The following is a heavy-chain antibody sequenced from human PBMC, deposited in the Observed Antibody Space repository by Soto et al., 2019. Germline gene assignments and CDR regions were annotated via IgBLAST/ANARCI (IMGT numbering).Heavy chain of an antibody. V-gene: IGHV3-48*01. Sequence: GGSLRLSCAASGFTFSSYSMNWVRQAPGKGLEWVSYISSSSSTIYYADSVKGRFTISRDNAKNSLYLQMNSLRAEDTAVYYCARYYGPKTYYFDYWGQGTLVTV. CDR1: GFTFSSYS. CDR3: ARYYGPKTYYFDY. J-gene: IGHJ4*02. D-gene: IGHD4-17*01. CDR2: ISSSSSTI.